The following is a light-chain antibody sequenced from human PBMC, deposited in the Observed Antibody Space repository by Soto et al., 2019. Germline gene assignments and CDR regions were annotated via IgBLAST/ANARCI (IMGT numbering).Light chain of an antibody. Sequence: QSVLTQPPSASGTPGQRVTVSCSGSSSNIGSNTVNWYQQLPGTAPKLLIYSNNQRPSGVPDRFSGSKSGTSASLAISGLQSEDEADYYCAAWDDSLRVFGTGTKVTAL. CDR2: SNN. J-gene: IGLJ1*01. V-gene: IGLV1-44*01. CDR3: AAWDDSLRV. CDR1: SSNIGSNT.